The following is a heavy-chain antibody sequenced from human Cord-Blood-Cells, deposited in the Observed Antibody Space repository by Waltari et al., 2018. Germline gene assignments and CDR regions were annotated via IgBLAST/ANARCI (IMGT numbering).Heavy chain of an antibody. D-gene: IGHD2-21*02. J-gene: IGHJ4*02. V-gene: IGHV3-53*01. CDR2: IYSGGST. CDR1: GFTVSSNY. CDR3: ARGGAYCGGDCYLF. Sequence: EVQLVESGGGLIQPGGSLRLSCAASGFTVSSNYMSGVRQAPGKGLEWVSVIYSGGSTYYADSVKGRFTISRDNSKNTLYLQMNSLRAEDTAVYYCARGGAYCGGDCYLFWGQGTLVTVSS.